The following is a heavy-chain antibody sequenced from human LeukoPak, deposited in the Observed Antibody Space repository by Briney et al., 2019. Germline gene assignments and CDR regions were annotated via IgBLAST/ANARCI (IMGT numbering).Heavy chain of an antibody. Sequence: PSETLSLTCTVSGGSIGTYYWNWVRQPPGKGLEWIGYIYNSGNTDYNPSLKSRVTILVDTYRNQFSLKLNSVTAADTAVYYCARAASGYSDRWFDPWDQGILVTVSS. CDR2: IYNSGNT. CDR3: ARAASGYSDRWFDP. J-gene: IGHJ5*02. CDR1: GGSIGTYY. D-gene: IGHD3-9*01. V-gene: IGHV4-59*01.